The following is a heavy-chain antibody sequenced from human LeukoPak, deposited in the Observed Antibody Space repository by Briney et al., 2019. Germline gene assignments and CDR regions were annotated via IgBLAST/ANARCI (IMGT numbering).Heavy chain of an antibody. J-gene: IGHJ4*02. CDR3: AENMKVSDGYCFDN. D-gene: IGHD3-22*01. V-gene: IGHV4-34*10. CDR2: INHRGSA. Sequence: SETLSLTCAVYGGSLRANYLTWIRLSPGKGLEWIGEINHRGSANYNPSLKSRISMSVDTSKMQFSLNVTSVTAADTAVYYCAENMKVSDGYCFDNWGLGTLVTVSS. CDR1: GGSLRANY.